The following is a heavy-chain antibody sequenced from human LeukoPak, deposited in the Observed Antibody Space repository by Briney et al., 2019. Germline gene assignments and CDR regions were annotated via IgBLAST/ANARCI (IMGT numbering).Heavy chain of an antibody. V-gene: IGHV3-66*01. Sequence: PGGSLRLSCAASGFIINNNYMNWVRQAPGKGLEWVSVIYSGGNTYYADSVKGRFTISRDNSKNTLYLQMNSLRAEDTAVYYCAKKDNGNYFNFDYWGQGTLVTVSS. CDR3: AKKDNGNYFNFDY. D-gene: IGHD2/OR15-2a*01. J-gene: IGHJ4*02. CDR1: GFIINNNY. CDR2: IYSGGNT.